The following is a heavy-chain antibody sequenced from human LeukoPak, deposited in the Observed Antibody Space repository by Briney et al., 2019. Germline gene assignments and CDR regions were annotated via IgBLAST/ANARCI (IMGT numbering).Heavy chain of an antibody. CDR2: ISSSGSTI. J-gene: IGHJ6*03. Sequence: GGSLRLSCAASGFTFSSYSMNWVRQAPGKGLEWVSYISSSGSTIYYADSVKGRFTISRDNSKNTLYLQMNSLRAEDTAVYYCARTTEGGYTYDYFYYYYMDVWGKGTTVTISS. V-gene: IGHV3-48*01. CDR3: ARTTEGGYTYDYFYYYYMDV. D-gene: IGHD5-18*01. CDR1: GFTFSSYS.